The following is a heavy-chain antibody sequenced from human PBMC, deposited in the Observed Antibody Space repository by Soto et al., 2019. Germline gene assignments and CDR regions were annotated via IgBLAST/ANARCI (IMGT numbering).Heavy chain of an antibody. CDR1: GYTFTGYY. D-gene: IGHD3-9*01. J-gene: IGHJ6*02. CDR3: ARALPVLRYFDWLNYYYGMDV. CDR2: IIPIFGTA. Sequence: SVKVSCKASGYTFTGYYMHWVRQAPGQGLEWMGGIIPIFGTANYAQKFQGRVTITADKSTSTAYMELSSLRSEDTAVYYCARALPVLRYFDWLNYYYGMDVWGQGTTVTVSS. V-gene: IGHV1-69*06.